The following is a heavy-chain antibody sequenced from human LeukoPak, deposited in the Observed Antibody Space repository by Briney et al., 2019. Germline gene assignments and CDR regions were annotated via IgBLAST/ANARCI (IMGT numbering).Heavy chain of an antibody. D-gene: IGHD1-26*01. J-gene: IGHJ4*02. CDR2: ISYDGSNK. CDR1: GFAFSDYG. Sequence: PGGSLRLSCAASGFAFSDYGMHWVRQAPGKGLEWVAVISYDGSNKYYADSVKGRFTISRDNSKNTLYLQVNTLRAEDTAMYYCAKDKGRLIVGAIPFDYWGQGTLVTVSS. V-gene: IGHV3-30*18. CDR3: AKDKGRLIVGAIPFDY.